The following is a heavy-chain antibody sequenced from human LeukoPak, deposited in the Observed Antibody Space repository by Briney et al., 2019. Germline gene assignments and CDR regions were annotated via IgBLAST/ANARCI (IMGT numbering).Heavy chain of an antibody. CDR2: ISSSSSYI. CDR3: ARGDGNWFDP. D-gene: IGHD2-21*02. CDR1: GFTFSSYS. J-gene: IGHJ5*02. V-gene: IGHV3-21*01. Sequence: GGSLSLSCAASGFTFSSYSMNWVRQAPGKGLEWVSSISSSSSYIYYADSVKGRFTISRDNAKNSLYLQMNSLRAEDTAVYYCARGDGNWFDPWGQGTLVTVSS.